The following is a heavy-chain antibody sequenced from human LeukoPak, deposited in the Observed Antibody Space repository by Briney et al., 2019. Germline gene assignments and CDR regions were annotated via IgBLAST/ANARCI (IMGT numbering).Heavy chain of an antibody. Sequence: GGSLRLSCAASGFTFSNYAMNWVRQAPGKGLEWVSTITSGENTYYADSVKGSFTISRDNSKNTLYLTMNSLRAEDTAVYYCAKRLSSSSTWYYFDYWGQGTLVTVSS. CDR1: GFTFSNYA. J-gene: IGHJ4*02. CDR3: AKRLSSSSTWYYFDY. V-gene: IGHV3-23*01. D-gene: IGHD6-13*01. CDR2: ITSGENT.